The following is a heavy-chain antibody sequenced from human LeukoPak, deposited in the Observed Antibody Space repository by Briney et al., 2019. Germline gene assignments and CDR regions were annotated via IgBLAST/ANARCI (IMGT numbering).Heavy chain of an antibody. Sequence: SETLSLTCTVSGGSLSSYYWSWIRQPPGKGLEWIGYIFYSGSTNYNPSLKSRVTISVDTSKNQFSLKLSSVTAADTAVYHCARLWLDRGWYFDLWGRGTLVTVSS. J-gene: IGHJ2*01. CDR3: ARLWLDRGWYFDL. CDR2: IFYSGST. D-gene: IGHD6-19*01. CDR1: GGSLSSYY. V-gene: IGHV4-59*01.